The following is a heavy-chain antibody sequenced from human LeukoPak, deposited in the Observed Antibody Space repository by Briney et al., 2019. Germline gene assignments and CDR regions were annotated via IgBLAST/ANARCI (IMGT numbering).Heavy chain of an antibody. CDR2: IYYSGST. CDR1: GGSISSYY. D-gene: IGHD2-2*01. Sequence: SETLSLTCTVSGGSISSYYWSWIRQPPGKGLEWIGYIYYSGSTNYNPSLKSRVTISVDTSKNQSSLKLSSVTAADTAVYYCARQLGYCSSTSCPNWFDPWGQGTLVTVSS. J-gene: IGHJ5*02. CDR3: ARQLGYCSSTSCPNWFDP. V-gene: IGHV4-59*08.